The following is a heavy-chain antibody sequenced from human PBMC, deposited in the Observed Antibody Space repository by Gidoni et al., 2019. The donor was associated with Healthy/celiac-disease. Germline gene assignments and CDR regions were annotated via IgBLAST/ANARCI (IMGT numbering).Heavy chain of an antibody. J-gene: IGHJ6*02. V-gene: IGHV1-18*04. CDR1: GYTFTSYG. CDR2: ISAYNGNT. Sequence: QVQLVQSGAEVKKPGASVKVSCKASGYTFTSYGISWVRQAPGQGLEWMGWISAYNGNTNYAQKLQGRVTMTTDTSTSTAYMELRSLRSDDTAVYYCARVAARLSESQYYYYGMDVWGQGTTVTVSS. D-gene: IGHD6-6*01. CDR3: ARVAARLSESQYYYYGMDV.